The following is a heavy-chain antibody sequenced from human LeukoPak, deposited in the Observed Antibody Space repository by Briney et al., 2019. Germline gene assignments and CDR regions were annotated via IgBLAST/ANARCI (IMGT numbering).Heavy chain of an antibody. CDR1: GFTFGDYA. CDR2: IRSKAYGGTT. Sequence: PGGSLRLSCTASGFTFGDYAMSWVRQAPGKGLEWVGFIRSKAYGGTTEYAASVKGRFTISRDDSKSIAYLQINSLKTEDTAVYYCTRFARGLRSYFDYWGQGTLVTVSS. V-gene: IGHV3-49*04. CDR3: TRFARGLRSYFDY. J-gene: IGHJ4*02. D-gene: IGHD3-10*01.